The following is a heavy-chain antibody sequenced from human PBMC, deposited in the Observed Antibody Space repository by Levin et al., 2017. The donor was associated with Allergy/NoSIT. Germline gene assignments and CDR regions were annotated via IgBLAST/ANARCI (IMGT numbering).Heavy chain of an antibody. CDR2: ISSNGGST. V-gene: IGHV3-64*01. CDR1: GFTFSSYA. D-gene: IGHD3-10*01. Sequence: GGSLRLSCAASGFTFSSYAMHWVRQAPGKGLEYVSAISSNGGSTYYANSVKGRFTISRDNSKNTLYLQMGSLRAEDMAVYYCARDHGSYWGQGTLVTVSS. CDR3: ARDHGSY. J-gene: IGHJ4*02.